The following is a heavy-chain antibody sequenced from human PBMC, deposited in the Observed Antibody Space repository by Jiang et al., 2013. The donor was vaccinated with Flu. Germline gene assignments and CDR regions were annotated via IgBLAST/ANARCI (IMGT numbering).Heavy chain of an antibody. J-gene: IGHJ4*02. CDR2: VNHVGGT. V-gene: IGHV4-34*01. CDR3: ATRVDFXTYYAFDS. Sequence: LLKPSETLSLTCAVSSGSFNGHYCNWIRQPPGKGLEWIGEVNHVGGTHYNPSLKSRVTLSVDTSKKQFSLKLTSVTAADTAVYYCATRVDFXTYYAFDSWGQGTLVTVSS. CDR1: SGSFNGHY. D-gene: IGHD2/OR15-2a*01.